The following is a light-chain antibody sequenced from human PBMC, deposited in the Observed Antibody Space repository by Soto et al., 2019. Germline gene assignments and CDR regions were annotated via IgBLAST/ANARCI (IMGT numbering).Light chain of an antibody. V-gene: IGKV3-11*01. CDR1: QSVSSY. CDR3: QQRSNWPVT. Sequence: EIVLTQSPATLSLSPGERATLSCRASQSVSSYLAWYQQKPGQAPRLLIYDASSRATGIPARFSGSGSGTEFTLTISSLEPEDFAFYYCQQRSNWPVTFGQGTRVDIK. CDR2: DAS. J-gene: IGKJ1*01.